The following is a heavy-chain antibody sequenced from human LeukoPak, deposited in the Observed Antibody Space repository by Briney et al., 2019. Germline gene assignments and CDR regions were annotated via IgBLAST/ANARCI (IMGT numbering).Heavy chain of an antibody. CDR3: ARAVDYGDGSYFDY. V-gene: IGHV4-30-4*01. Sequence: SETLSLTCTLSGGSISSGDYYWSWIRQPPGKGLEWIGYIYYGGSTYYNPSLKSRVTISVDTSKNQFSLKLSSVTAADTAVYYCARAVDYGDGSYFDYWGQGTLVTVSS. CDR2: IYYGGST. CDR1: GGSISSGDYY. D-gene: IGHD4-17*01. J-gene: IGHJ4*02.